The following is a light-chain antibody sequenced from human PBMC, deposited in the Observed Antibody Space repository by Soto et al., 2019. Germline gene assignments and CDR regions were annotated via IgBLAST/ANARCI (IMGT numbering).Light chain of an antibody. CDR1: QSVDIN. J-gene: IGKJ1*01. V-gene: IGKV3-15*01. CDR2: GAS. CDR3: QHYNNWPWT. Sequence: EIVMTQSPATLSVSPGERATLSCRASQSVDINLAWYQKKAGQAPRLLIYGASTRATAIPARFSGSGSGTEFTLTISSLQSEDFAVYFCQHYNNWPWTFGQGTKVDNK.